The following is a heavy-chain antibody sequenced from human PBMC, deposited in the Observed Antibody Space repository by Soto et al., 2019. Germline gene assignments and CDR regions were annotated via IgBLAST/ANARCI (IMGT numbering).Heavy chain of an antibody. D-gene: IGHD6-6*01. CDR3: ARAVAARCSY. J-gene: IGHJ4*02. Sequence: GGSLRLSCVASGFTLSTYWMSWVRQAPGKGLEWVANINQDGSVKYYVDSVKGRFSISRDNAKNSVYLQMNSLRAEDTAVYFCARAVAARCSYWGQGSLVTVSS. V-gene: IGHV3-7*03. CDR1: GFTLSTYW. CDR2: INQDGSVK.